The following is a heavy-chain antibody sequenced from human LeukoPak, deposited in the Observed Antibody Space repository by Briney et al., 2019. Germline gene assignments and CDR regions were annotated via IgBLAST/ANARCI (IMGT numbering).Heavy chain of an antibody. Sequence: PGGSLRLSCAASGFTFSSYAMSWVRQAPGKGLEWVSAISGSGGSTYYADSVKGRFTISRDNSKNTLYLQMNSLRAEDTAVYYCAKANTLGYCSSTSCYYYYGMDVWGQGTTVTVSS. CDR2: ISGSGGST. CDR1: GFTFSSYA. J-gene: IGHJ6*02. D-gene: IGHD2-2*01. V-gene: IGHV3-23*01. CDR3: AKANTLGYCSSTSCYYYYGMDV.